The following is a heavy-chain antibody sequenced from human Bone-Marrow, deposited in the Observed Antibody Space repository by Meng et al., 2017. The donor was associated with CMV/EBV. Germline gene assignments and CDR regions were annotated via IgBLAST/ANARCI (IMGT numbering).Heavy chain of an antibody. V-gene: IGHV3-21*01. D-gene: IGHD1/OR15-1a*01. CDR3: AARNNDYYGMDV. CDR1: GFTFSSYS. Sequence: GESLKISCAASGFTFSSYSMNWVRQSPGRGLEWVSSISRSGNNIHYADSLKGRLTISRDNAKNSLYLQMNNLRAEDTAVYYCAARNNDYYGMDVWGRGTTVTVSS. CDR2: ISRSGNNI. J-gene: IGHJ6*02.